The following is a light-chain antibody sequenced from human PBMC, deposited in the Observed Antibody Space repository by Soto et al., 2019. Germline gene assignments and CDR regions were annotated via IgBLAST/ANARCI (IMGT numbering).Light chain of an antibody. Sequence: QSVLTQPPSVSGAPGQRVTISCTGSSSNIGAGYDVHWYQQLPGTAPKLLIYGNSNRPSGVPDRFSGSKSGTSASLAITGLQAEDEADSYCQSYDSSLSAVFGGGTKLTVL. CDR3: QSYDSSLSAV. CDR1: SSNIGAGYD. V-gene: IGLV1-40*01. J-gene: IGLJ2*01. CDR2: GNS.